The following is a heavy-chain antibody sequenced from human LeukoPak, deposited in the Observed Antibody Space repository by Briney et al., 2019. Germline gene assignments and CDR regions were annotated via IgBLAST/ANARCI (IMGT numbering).Heavy chain of an antibody. V-gene: IGHV3-7*03. D-gene: IGHD5-12*01. CDR2: IKQDRSEK. CDR1: GFSFSSYW. J-gene: IGHJ5*02. Sequence: PGGSQTLLCALSGFSFSSYWMSWVRDARGEGVVGVANIKQDRSEKYYVDSVKGRFTISRDNAKNSLYLQMNSLRGEDTAVDYCARVSGHSGIPWGQGTLVTVAS. CDR3: ARVSGHSGIP.